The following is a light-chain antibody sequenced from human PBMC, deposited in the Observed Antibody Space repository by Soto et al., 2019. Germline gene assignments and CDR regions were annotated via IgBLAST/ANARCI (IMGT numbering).Light chain of an antibody. J-gene: IGLJ1*01. CDR3: SSYTSSSTLCV. Sequence: QSALTQPASVSGSPGQSITISCTGTSSDVGGYNYVSWYQQHPGKAPKLMIYDVSNRPSGVSNRFSGSKSGNTASLTISGLQAEDAADYYCSSYTSSSTLCVFGPGIKLTVL. CDR1: SSDVGGYNY. V-gene: IGLV2-14*01. CDR2: DVS.